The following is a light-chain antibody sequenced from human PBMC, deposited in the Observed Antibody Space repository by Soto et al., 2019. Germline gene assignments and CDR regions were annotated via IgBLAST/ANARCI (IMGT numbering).Light chain of an antibody. Sequence: VLTQSPVTLSLSPVERATLSCTASQRVRSRYLAGYRQRPGQAPRLLIYGASSRATGIPDRFSGSGSGTDSTLTISRLEPEDFAVYHCQQYSTSPWTFGQGTKVDIK. J-gene: IGKJ1*01. CDR1: QRVRSRY. V-gene: IGKV3-20*01. CDR2: GAS. CDR3: QQYSTSPWT.